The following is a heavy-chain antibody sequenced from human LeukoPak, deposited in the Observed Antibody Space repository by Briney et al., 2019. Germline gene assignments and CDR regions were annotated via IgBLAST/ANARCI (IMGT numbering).Heavy chain of an antibody. J-gene: IGHJ4*02. CDR1: GFTFSSYS. V-gene: IGHV3-21*01. CDR3: ARSSSSANPKSPPDY. D-gene: IGHD6-6*01. CDR2: ISSSSSYI. Sequence: PGGSLRLSCAASGFTFSSYSMNWVRQAPGKGLEWVSSISSSSSYIYYADSVKGRFTISRDNAKNSLYLQMNSLRAEDTAVYYCARSSSSANPKSPPDYWGQGTLVTVSS.